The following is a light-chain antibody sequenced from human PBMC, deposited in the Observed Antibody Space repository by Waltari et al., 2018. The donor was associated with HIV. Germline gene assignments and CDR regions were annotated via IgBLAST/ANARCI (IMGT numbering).Light chain of an antibody. CDR2: EVS. CDR3: SSYTSSSTLVV. CDR1: SCDVGGYNY. J-gene: IGLJ2*01. V-gene: IGLV2-14*01. Sequence: HSALTQPPCVSGSPGPSLTLPFTGTSCDVGGYNYVSWYQQHPGTAPKHMIYEVSNRPSGVSNRFAGSKSGNTASLSISGLQAEDEADYYCSSYTSSSTLVVFGGGTKLTVL.